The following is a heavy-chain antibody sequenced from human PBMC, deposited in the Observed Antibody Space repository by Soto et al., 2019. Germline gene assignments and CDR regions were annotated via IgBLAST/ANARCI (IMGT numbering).Heavy chain of an antibody. CDR3: ARERFLEWLSTTNYYYGMDV. CDR1: GYTFTGYY. CDR2: INPNSGGT. Sequence: ASVKVSCKASGYTFTGYYMHWVRQAPGQGLEWMGWINPNSGGTNYAQKFQGRVTMTRDTSISTAYMELSRLRSDDTAVYYCARERFLEWLSTTNYYYGMDVWGQGTTVTVSS. V-gene: IGHV1-2*02. J-gene: IGHJ6*02. D-gene: IGHD3-3*01.